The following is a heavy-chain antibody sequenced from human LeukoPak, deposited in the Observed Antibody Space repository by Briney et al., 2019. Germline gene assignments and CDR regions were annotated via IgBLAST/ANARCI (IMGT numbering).Heavy chain of an antibody. Sequence: SETLCLTCTVSGGSLSSYYWSWIRQPPGKGREWIGYIYSSGSTNYNPSLKSRGTISVATSKNQFSLKLTSVTAADTAVYYCARHVTVLNAFDIWGQRTMVTVSS. J-gene: IGHJ3*02. D-gene: IGHD2/OR15-2a*01. CDR2: IYSSGST. CDR1: GGSLSSYY. CDR3: ARHVTVLNAFDI. V-gene: IGHV4-59*08.